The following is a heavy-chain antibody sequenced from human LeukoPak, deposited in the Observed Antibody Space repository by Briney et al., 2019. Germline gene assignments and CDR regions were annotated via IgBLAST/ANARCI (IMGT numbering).Heavy chain of an antibody. V-gene: IGHV4-59*12. Sequence: PSETLSLTCTVSGGSISSYYWSWIRQPPGKGLEWIGEIYHSGSTNYNPSLKSRVTISVDKSKNQFSLKLSSVTAADTAVYYCARGGAARFLDIWGQGTMVTVSS. J-gene: IGHJ3*02. CDR1: GGSISSYY. D-gene: IGHD6-6*01. CDR3: ARGGAARFLDI. CDR2: IYHSGST.